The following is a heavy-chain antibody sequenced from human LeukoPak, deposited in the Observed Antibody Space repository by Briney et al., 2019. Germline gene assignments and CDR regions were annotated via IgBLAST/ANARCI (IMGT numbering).Heavy chain of an antibody. CDR3: ASHSTEDYDILTGTPFDY. CDR1: GYTFTSYG. D-gene: IGHD3-9*01. CDR2: INPNSGGT. Sequence: VASVKVSCKASGYTFTSYGISWVRQAPGQGLEWMGWINPNSGGTNYAQKFQGRVTMTRDTSISTAYMELSRLRSDDTAVYYCASHSTEDYDILTGTPFDYWGQGTLVTVSS. V-gene: IGHV1-2*02. J-gene: IGHJ4*02.